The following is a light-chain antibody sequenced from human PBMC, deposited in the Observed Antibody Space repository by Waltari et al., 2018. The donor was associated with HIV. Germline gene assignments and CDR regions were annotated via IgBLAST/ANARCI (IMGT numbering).Light chain of an antibody. Sequence: ELVLTQSPGTLSLSPGERATLSCRASQSVSSSDLAWYQQKPGQAPRLLIYGASSRATGIPDRFSGSGSGTDFTLTISRLEPEDSAVYYCQQYGSSPFTFGGGTKVEIK. J-gene: IGKJ4*01. CDR3: QQYGSSPFT. V-gene: IGKV3-20*01. CDR1: QSVSSSD. CDR2: GAS.